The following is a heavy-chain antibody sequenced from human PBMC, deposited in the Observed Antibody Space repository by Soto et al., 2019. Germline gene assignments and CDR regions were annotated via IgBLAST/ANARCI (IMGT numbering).Heavy chain of an antibody. Sequence: SVKVSCKASGGTFSSYAISWVRQAPGQGLEWMGGIIPIFGTANYAQKFQGRVTITADESTSTAYMELSSLRSEDTAVYYCARGFEFVVVPADYYYGMDVWGQGTTVTVSS. CDR1: GGTFSSYA. J-gene: IGHJ6*02. CDR2: IIPIFGTA. V-gene: IGHV1-69*13. CDR3: ARGFEFVVVPADYYYGMDV. D-gene: IGHD2-2*01.